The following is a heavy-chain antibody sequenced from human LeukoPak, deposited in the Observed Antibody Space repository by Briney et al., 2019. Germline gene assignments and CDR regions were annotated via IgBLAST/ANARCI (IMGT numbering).Heavy chain of an antibody. D-gene: IGHD6-6*01. CDR1: GYTLTELS. J-gene: IGHJ6*02. CDR2: FDPEDGET. V-gene: IGHV1-24*01. CDR3: ARDHSSSSDLPYYGMDV. Sequence: ASVKVSCKVSGYTLTELSMHWVRQAPGKGLEWMGGFDPEDGETIYAQKFQGRVTMTEGTSTDTAYMELSSLRSEDTAVYYCARDHSSSSDLPYYGMDVWGQGATVTVSS.